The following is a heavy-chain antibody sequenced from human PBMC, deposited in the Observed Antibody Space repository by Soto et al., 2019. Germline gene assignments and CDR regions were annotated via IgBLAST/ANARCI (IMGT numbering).Heavy chain of an antibody. CDR1: GYTFTSYG. D-gene: IGHD5-12*01. V-gene: IGHV1-18*01. J-gene: IGHJ6*03. CDR3: ARDLSGYETKERDYYYYYMDV. CDR2: ISAYNGNT. Sequence: ASVKVSCKASGYTFTSYGISWVRQAPGQGLEWMGWISAYNGNTNYAQKLQGRVTMTTDTSTSTAYMELRSLRSDDTAVYYCARDLSGYETKERDYYYYYMDVWGKGTTVTVSS.